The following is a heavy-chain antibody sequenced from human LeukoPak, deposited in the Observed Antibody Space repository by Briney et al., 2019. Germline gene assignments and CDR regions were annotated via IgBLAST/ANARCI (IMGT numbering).Heavy chain of an antibody. J-gene: IGHJ3*02. Sequence: SETLSLTCTVAGGSISTSNYYWGWIRQPPEKGLEWIGNIFYSGSTNYNPSLKSRVTISVDTSKNQFSLKLSSVTAADTAVYFCARGPYSYDSSGAFDIWGQGTMVTVSS. CDR2: IFYSGST. CDR1: GGSISTSNYY. CDR3: ARGPYSYDSSGAFDI. V-gene: IGHV4-39*07. D-gene: IGHD3-22*01.